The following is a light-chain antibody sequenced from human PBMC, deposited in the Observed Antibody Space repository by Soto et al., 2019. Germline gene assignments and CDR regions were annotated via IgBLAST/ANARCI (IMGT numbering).Light chain of an antibody. V-gene: IGKV3D-15*01. CDR3: EHFQPHGDAPPLT. J-gene: IGKJ3*01. Sequence: EMVMTQPPATLSVSPGERATLSCRASQSASTTVAWYQQKPGQAPRLLIYGASNRATGIPARFSGSGSGTDVTPTISSLEPEDFAEYYSEHFQPHGDAPPLTSGRGSKVAIK. CDR1: QSASTT. CDR2: GAS.